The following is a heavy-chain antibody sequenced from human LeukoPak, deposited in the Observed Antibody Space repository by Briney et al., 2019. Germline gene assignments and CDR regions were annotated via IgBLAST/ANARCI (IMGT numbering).Heavy chain of an antibody. Sequence: ASVKVSCKASGYTFTSYGISWVRQAPGQGLEWMGWISAYSGNTNYAQKLQGRVTMTTDTSTSTAYMELRSLRSDDTAVYYCARVRRYYYDSSGSDYWGQGTLVTVSS. D-gene: IGHD3-22*01. CDR2: ISAYSGNT. CDR1: GYTFTSYG. V-gene: IGHV1-18*01. J-gene: IGHJ4*02. CDR3: ARVRRYYYDSSGSDY.